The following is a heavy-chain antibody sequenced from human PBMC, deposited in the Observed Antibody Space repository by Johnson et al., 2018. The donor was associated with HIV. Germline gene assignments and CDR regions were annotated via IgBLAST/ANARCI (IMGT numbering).Heavy chain of an antibody. CDR1: GFTFSSYD. CDR3: ATGFGPAFEM. V-gene: IGHV3-13*01. D-gene: IGHD3-16*01. Sequence: VQLVESGGDLVKPGGSLRLSCAASGFTFSSYDMHWVRQATGKGLEWVSTIGTAGDTYYPGSVKGRFTVSREDAKNSLYLQMNSLRAGDTAVYYCATGFGPAFEMWGLGTMVTVSS. J-gene: IGHJ3*02. CDR2: IGTAGDT.